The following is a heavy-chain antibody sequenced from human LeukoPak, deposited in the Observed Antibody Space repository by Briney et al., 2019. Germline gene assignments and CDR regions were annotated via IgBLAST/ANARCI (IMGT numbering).Heavy chain of an antibody. CDR1: GYSISSGYY. D-gene: IGHD7-27*01. V-gene: IGHV4-38-2*02. J-gene: IGHJ4*02. Sequence: SETLSLTCTVSGYSISSGYYWGWIRQPPGKGLEWIGSIYHSGSTYYNPSLKSRVTISVDTSKNQFSLKLSSVTAADTAVYYCASRKLGDDYWGQGALVTVSS. CDR3: ASRKLGDDY. CDR2: IYHSGST.